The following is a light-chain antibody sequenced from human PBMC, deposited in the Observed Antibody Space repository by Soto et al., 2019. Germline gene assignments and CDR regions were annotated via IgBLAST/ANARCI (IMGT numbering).Light chain of an antibody. Sequence: QSVLTQSPSASASLGASVTVTCTLSSGHSINAVAWHQQQPEKGPRYLMRLNSDGSHSKGDGIPDRFTGSSSGADRYLTISSLQSEDEADYYCQTWGTGIVVFGGGTKVTVL. J-gene: IGLJ3*02. CDR2: LNSDGSH. CDR3: QTWGTGIVV. CDR1: SGHSINA. V-gene: IGLV4-69*01.